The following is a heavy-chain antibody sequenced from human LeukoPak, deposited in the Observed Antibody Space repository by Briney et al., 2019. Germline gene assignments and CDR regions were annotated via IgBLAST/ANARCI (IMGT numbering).Heavy chain of an antibody. V-gene: IGHV3-30*18. CDR3: AKGVTMIVVVVDAFDI. J-gene: IGHJ3*02. D-gene: IGHD3-22*01. Sequence: GRSLRLSCAASGFTFSSYGMHWVRQAPGKGLEWVAVISYDGSNKYYADSVKGRFTISRDNPKNTLYLQMNSLRAEDTAVYYCAKGVTMIVVVVDAFDIWGQGTMVTVSS. CDR1: GFTFSSYG. CDR2: ISYDGSNK.